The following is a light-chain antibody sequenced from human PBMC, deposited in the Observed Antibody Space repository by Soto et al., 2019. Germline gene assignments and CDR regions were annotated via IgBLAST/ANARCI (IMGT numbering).Light chain of an antibody. CDR3: QQSYSTPQT. J-gene: IGKJ1*01. CDR1: QSISSY. Sequence: DIQMPKTPSTLSASVGDRVTITCRASQSISSYLNWYQQKPGKAPKLLIYAASSLQSGVPSRFSGSGSGTDFTLTISSLQPEDFATYYCQQSYSTPQTFGQGTKV. V-gene: IGKV1-39*01. CDR2: AAS.